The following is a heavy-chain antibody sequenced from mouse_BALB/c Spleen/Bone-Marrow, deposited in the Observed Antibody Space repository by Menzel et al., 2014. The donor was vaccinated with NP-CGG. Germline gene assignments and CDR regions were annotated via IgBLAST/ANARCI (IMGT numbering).Heavy chain of an antibody. CDR2: IYPGNSDT. Sequence: VQLQQSGTVLARPGASVKMSCKASGYTFTSYWMHWVKQRPGQGLEWIGAIYPGNSDTSYNQKFKGKAKLTAVTSTSTAYMELSSLTSGDSAVYYCTRVITAVLATRAMDYWGQGSSVTVSS. CDR1: GYTFTSYW. D-gene: IGHD1-1*01. CDR3: TRVITAVLATRAMDY. V-gene: IGHV1-5*01. J-gene: IGHJ4*01.